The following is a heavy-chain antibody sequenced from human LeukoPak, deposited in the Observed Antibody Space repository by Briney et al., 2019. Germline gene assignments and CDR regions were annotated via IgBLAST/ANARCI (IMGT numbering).Heavy chain of an antibody. Sequence: GASVKVSCKASGYTFTGYYMHWVRQAPGQGLEWMGWINPNSGDTNYAQKFQGRVTMTRDTSISTAYMELSRLRSDDTAVYYCARDPRAYYYGSGSYYYYYYMDVWGKGTTVTISS. D-gene: IGHD3-10*01. CDR3: ARDPRAYYYGSGSYYYYYYMDV. J-gene: IGHJ6*03. CDR1: GYTFTGYY. CDR2: INPNSGDT. V-gene: IGHV1-2*02.